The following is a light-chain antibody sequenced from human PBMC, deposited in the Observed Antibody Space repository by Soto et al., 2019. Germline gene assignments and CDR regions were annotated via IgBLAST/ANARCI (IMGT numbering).Light chain of an antibody. Sequence: EIMMTQSPATLPVSPGQRVTLSCRASQSVGSNLAWYQQTPGQAPRLLIYGASTRATDVPARFSCSGSGTEFTLTISSLQSEDFAVYYCQKYDKWPWTFGQGTKVEIK. CDR1: QSVGSN. CDR2: GAS. J-gene: IGKJ1*01. CDR3: QKYDKWPWT. V-gene: IGKV3-15*01.